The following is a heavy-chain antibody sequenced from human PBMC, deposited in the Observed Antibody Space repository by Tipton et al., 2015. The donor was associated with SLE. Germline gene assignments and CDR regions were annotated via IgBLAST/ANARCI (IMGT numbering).Heavy chain of an antibody. CDR2: IYTSGTT. CDR1: GGSISSSSYY. J-gene: IGHJ6*02. CDR3: ARGALDV. Sequence: TLSLTCTVSGGSISSSSYYWSWIRQPAGKGLEWIGRIYTSGTTNYRPSLNSRGTISVDTSKNQFSLKLSSVTAADTAVYYCARGALDVWGQGTTVTVSS. V-gene: IGHV4-61*02. D-gene: IGHD3-16*01.